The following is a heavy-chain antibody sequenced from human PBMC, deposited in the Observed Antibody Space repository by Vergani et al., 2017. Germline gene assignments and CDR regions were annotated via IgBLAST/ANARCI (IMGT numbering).Heavy chain of an antibody. D-gene: IGHD5-18*01. CDR2: IYYSGST. CDR3: ARAAPRYREVYYYYMDV. CDR1: GDSISRSHYY. J-gene: IGHJ6*03. Sequence: QLQLQESGPGLVKPSETLSLSCRVSGDSISRSHYYWGFIRQPPGKGLEWIGYIYYSGSTNYNPSLKSRVTISVDTSKNQFSLKLSSVTAADTAVYYCARAAPRYREVYYYYMDVWGKGTTVTVSS. V-gene: IGHV4-61*05.